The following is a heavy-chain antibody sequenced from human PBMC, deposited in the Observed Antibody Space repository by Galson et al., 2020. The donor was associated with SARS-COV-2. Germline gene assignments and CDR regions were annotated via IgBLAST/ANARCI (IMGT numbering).Heavy chain of an antibody. V-gene: IGHV4-39*07. CDR2: IYYSGST. D-gene: IGHD3-3*01. Sequence: SETLSLTCTVSGGSISSSSYYWGWIRQPPGKGLEWIGSIYYSGSTYYNPSLKSRVTISVDTSKNQFSLKLSSVTAADTAVYYCARELLRAPEYDFWSGYYPNYMDVWGKGTTVTVSS. CDR3: ARELLRAPEYDFWSGYYPNYMDV. CDR1: GGSISSSSYY. J-gene: IGHJ6*03.